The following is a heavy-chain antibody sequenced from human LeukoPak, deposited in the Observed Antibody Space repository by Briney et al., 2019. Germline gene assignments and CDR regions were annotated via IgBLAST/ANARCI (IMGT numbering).Heavy chain of an antibody. CDR3: ARGLEGIVVVPAASGQYYFDY. CDR2: INHIGST. CDR1: GGSFSGYY. Sequence: SETLSLTCAVYGGSFSGYYWSWIRQPPGKGLEWIGEINHIGSTNYNPSLKSRVTISVDTSKNQFSLKLSSVTAADTAVYYCARGLEGIVVVPAASGQYYFDYWGQGTLVTVSS. D-gene: IGHD2-2*01. V-gene: IGHV4-34*01. J-gene: IGHJ4*02.